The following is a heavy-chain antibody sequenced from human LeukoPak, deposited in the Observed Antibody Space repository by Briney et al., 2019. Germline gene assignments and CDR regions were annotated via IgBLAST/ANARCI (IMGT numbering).Heavy chain of an antibody. D-gene: IGHD6-25*01. CDR3: AREGGDPRWLDP. V-gene: IGHV4-4*07. Sequence: SETLSLTCTVSGGSISTFYWTWIRQPAGKGLEWIGRINNSGSTNYNPSLRSRVSMSVDRSKNQFSVTLSSVTAADTAVYFCAREGGDPRWLDPWGQGTLVTVTS. CDR1: GGSISTFY. CDR2: INNSGST. J-gene: IGHJ5*02.